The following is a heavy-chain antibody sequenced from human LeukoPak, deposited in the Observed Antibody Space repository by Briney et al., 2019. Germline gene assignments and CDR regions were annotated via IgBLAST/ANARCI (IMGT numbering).Heavy chain of an antibody. CDR2: IWYDGSNK. J-gene: IGHJ4*02. Sequence: GGSLRLSCAASGFTFTTYGMHWVRQAPGKGLEWVAVIWYDGSNKYYADPVKGRFTISRDNSMNTMYLQMNSLRAEDSAVYYCAKEASSGWYYFDYWGQGTLVTVSS. CDR3: AKEASSGWYYFDY. V-gene: IGHV3-33*06. CDR1: GFTFTTYG. D-gene: IGHD6-19*01.